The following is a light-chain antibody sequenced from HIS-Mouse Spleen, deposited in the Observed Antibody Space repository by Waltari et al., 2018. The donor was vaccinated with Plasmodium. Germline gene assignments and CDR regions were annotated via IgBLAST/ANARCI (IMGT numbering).Light chain of an antibody. CDR1: QGISSY. V-gene: IGKV1-8*01. CDR2: AAS. CDR3: QQYYSYPIT. J-gene: IGKJ5*01. Sequence: AIRMTQSPSSLSASTGDRVTITCRASQGISSYLAWYQQKPGKAPKLLIYAASTLQSGVPSMFSGSGSGTDFTLTIICLQSEDFATYYCQQYYSYPITFGQGTRLEIK.